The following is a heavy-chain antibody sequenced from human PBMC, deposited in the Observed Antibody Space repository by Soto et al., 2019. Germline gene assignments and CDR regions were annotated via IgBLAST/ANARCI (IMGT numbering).Heavy chain of an antibody. CDR3: LSGRAFGG. V-gene: IGHV3-7*01. D-gene: IGHD6-19*01. Sequence: EVQLVESGGGLVQPGGSLRLSCTVSGFTFNHYWMNWVRQAPGKGLEWLANIRQDGSDKYYVDSVKGRFTISRDNAKNSLYLQMTSLRAEDTAVYYCLSGRAFGGWGQGTLVTVSS. CDR1: GFTFNHYW. CDR2: IRQDGSDK. J-gene: IGHJ4*02.